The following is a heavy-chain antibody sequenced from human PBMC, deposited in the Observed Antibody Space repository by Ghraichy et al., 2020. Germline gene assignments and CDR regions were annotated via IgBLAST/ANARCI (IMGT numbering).Heavy chain of an antibody. CDR2: ISGSGGST. J-gene: IGHJ4*02. Sequence: GGSLRLSCAASGFTFSSYAMSWVRQAPGKGLEWVSAISGSGGSTYYVDSVKGRFTISRDNSKNTLYLQMNSLRAEDTAVYYCAKDRVATTGGNFDYWGQGTLVTVSS. V-gene: IGHV3-23*01. CDR3: AKDRVATTGGNFDY. CDR1: GFTFSSYA. D-gene: IGHD5-12*01.